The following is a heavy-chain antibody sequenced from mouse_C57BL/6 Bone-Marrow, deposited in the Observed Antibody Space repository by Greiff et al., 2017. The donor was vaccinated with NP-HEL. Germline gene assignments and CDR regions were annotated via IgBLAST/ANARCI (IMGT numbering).Heavy chain of an antibody. Sequence: QVQLQQSGAELVRPGTSVKVSCKASGYAFTNYLIEWVKQRPGQGLEWIGVINPGSGGTNYNEKFKGKATLTADKSSGTAYMQLSSLTSEDSAVYFCARCGRDYAMDYWGQGTSVTVSS. CDR1: GYAFTNYL. CDR2: INPGSGGT. CDR3: ARCGRDYAMDY. V-gene: IGHV1-54*01. J-gene: IGHJ4*01.